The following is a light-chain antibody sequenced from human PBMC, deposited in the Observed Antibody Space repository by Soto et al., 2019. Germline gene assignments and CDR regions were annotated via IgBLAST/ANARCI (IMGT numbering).Light chain of an antibody. J-gene: IGKJ4*01. V-gene: IGKV3-11*01. CDR1: QSVSSY. Sequence: IVVMQAHATLSLSPGGRAALSCRASQSVSSYLAWYQQKPGQAPRLLIYDASNRATGIPARFSGSGSGTDFTLTIISLEPEDFTVYNCQQRSNWPLPLGGGTKVAIK. CDR3: QQRSNWPLP. CDR2: DAS.